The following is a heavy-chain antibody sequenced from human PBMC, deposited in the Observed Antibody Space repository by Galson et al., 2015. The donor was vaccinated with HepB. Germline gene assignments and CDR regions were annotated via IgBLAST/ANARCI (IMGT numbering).Heavy chain of an antibody. D-gene: IGHD6-13*01. CDR2: ISYDGSNK. J-gene: IGHJ4*02. CDR1: GFTFSNYG. V-gene: IGHV3-30*18. CDR3: AKGALYSSSPISFDY. Sequence: SLRLSCAASGFTFSNYGMHWVRQAPGKGLEWVAVISYDGSNKYYADSVKGRFTISRDNSKNTLYLQMNSLRAEDTAVYHCAKGALYSSSPISFDYWGQGTLVTVSS.